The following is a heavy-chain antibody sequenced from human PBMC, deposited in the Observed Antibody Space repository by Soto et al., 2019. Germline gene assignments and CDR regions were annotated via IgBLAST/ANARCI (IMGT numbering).Heavy chain of an antibody. V-gene: IGHV3-33*01. J-gene: IGHJ6*02. Sequence: QVQLVEPGGGVVQPGRALRLSCVASGFTFSDYGMHWVRQAPGKGLEWVAAIWFDGDNKFYADSVKGRFTISRDNSKNTLYLQMNSLSGDDTAVYYCAREHSSTWYNGMDVWGQGTTVTVSS. CDR3: AREHSSTWYNGMDV. CDR1: GFTFSDYG. D-gene: IGHD6-19*01. CDR2: IWFDGDNK.